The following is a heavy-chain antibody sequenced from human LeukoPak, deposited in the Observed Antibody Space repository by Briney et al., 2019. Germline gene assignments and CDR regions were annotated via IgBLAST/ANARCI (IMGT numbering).Heavy chain of an antibody. Sequence: SETLSLTCTVSGGSISNYYWNWIRQPPGKGLEWIGEINHSGSTKYNLSLKSRVIISIDTSKKQFSLKLNSVTAADTAVYYCALFSSGSDYWGQGSLVTVSS. V-gene: IGHV4-34*01. CDR1: GGSISNYY. D-gene: IGHD3-3*01. CDR3: ALFSSGSDY. J-gene: IGHJ4*02. CDR2: INHSGST.